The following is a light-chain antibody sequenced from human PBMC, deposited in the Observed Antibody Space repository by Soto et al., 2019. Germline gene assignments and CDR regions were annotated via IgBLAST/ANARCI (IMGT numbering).Light chain of an antibody. V-gene: IGLV2-8*01. CDR1: SSDVGGYNY. CDR2: DVN. CDR3: ISYAGSNKPA. J-gene: IGLJ2*01. Sequence: QSALTQPPSASGSPGQSVAISCSGTSSDVGGYNYVSWYQQHPGKAPKLMIYDVNNRPSGVPDRFSGSKSGNTASLTVSGLQAEDEADYYCISYAGSNKPAFGGGTKLTVL.